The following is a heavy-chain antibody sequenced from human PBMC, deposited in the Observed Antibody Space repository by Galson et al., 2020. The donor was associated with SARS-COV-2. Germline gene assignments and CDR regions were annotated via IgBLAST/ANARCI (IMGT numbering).Heavy chain of an antibody. CDR2: IPHRGGT. CDR3: ARLHYGEYAPEAFDI. CDR1: GTSISSGSYS. Sequence: SETLSLTCAVSGTSISSGSYSWTWIRQPPGKGLEGIGYIPHRGGTYYNPSLKSRVTISGDRSKNQFSLRLSSVTAADTAVYYCARLHYGEYAPEAFDIWGPGTRVTVAS. J-gene: IGHJ3*02. D-gene: IGHD4-17*01. V-gene: IGHV4-30-2*01.